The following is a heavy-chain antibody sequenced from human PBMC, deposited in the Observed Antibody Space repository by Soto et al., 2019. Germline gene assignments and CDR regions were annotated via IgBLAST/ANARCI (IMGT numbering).Heavy chain of an antibody. V-gene: IGHV1-69*13. CDR3: ARDWDGYNSFDY. CDR2: IIPIFGTA. CDR1: GGTFSSYA. J-gene: IGHJ4*02. Sequence: SVKVSCKASGGTFSSYAISWVRQAPGHGLEWMGGIIPIFGTANYAQKFQGRVTITADESTSTAYMELSSLRSEDTAVYYCARDWDGYNSFDYWGQGTLVTVSS. D-gene: IGHD5-12*01.